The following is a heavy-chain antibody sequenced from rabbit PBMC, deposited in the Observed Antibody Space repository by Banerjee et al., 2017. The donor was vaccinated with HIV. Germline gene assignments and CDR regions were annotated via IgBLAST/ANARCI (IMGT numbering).Heavy chain of an antibody. V-gene: IGHV1S45*01. D-gene: IGHD2-1*01. CDR2: IFPISAGA. CDR3: ARDDYGVMWLDL. CDR1: AFSFSSNYW. J-gene: IGHJ5*01. Sequence: QDQLEESGGDLVKPEGSLTLTCTASAFSFSSNYWICWVRRAPGKGLEWIACIFPISAGAAYASCAKGRFTIAKSSSTTVTLKMTSLTASVTATYFCARDDYGVMWLDLWGPGPLVTVS.